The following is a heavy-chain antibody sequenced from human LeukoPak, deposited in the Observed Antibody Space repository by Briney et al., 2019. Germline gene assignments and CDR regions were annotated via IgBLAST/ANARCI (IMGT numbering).Heavy chain of an antibody. CDR3: AKDSTYYYDSSGYYYPWGYFQH. CDR2: ISYDGSNK. D-gene: IGHD3-22*01. Sequence: GGSLRLSCAASGFTFSSYGMLWVRQAPGKGLEWVAVISYDGSNKYYADSVKGRFTISRDNSKNTLYLQMNSLRAEDTAVYYCAKDSTYYYDSSGYYYPWGYFQHWGQGTLVTVSS. CDR1: GFTFSSYG. J-gene: IGHJ1*01. V-gene: IGHV3-30*18.